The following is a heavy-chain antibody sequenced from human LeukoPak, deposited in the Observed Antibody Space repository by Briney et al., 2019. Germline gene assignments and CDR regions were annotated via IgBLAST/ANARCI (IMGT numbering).Heavy chain of an antibody. CDR2: ISSSSSSYI. Sequence: TGGSLRLSCAASGFTFSSYSMNWVRQAPGKGLEWVSSISSSSSSYIYYADSVKGRFTISRDNAKNSLYLQMNSLRAEDTAVYYCAREDFYCSSTSCYKDQLYWGQGTLVTVSS. CDR3: AREDFYCSSTSCYKDQLY. CDR1: GFTFSSYS. V-gene: IGHV3-21*01. J-gene: IGHJ4*02. D-gene: IGHD2-2*02.